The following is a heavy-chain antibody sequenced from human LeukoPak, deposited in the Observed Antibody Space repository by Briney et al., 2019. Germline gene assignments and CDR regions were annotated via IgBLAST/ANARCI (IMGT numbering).Heavy chain of an antibody. J-gene: IGHJ3*02. V-gene: IGHV1-24*01. D-gene: IGHD1-26*01. CDR1: GYTLTELS. Sequence: ASVKVSCKVSGYTLTELSMHWVRQAPGKGLEWMGGFDPEDGETIYAQKFQGRVTITADESTSTAYMELSSLRSEDTAVYYCARDRRVGVLRDAFDIWGQGTMVTVSS. CDR2: FDPEDGET. CDR3: ARDRRVGVLRDAFDI.